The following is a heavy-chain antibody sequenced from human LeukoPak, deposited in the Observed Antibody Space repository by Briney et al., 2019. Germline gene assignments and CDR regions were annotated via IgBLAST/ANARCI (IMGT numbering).Heavy chain of an antibody. CDR3: ARDVTYYDTPIPYYYYGMDV. CDR1: GYTFTSYG. CDR2: ISAYNGNT. V-gene: IGHV1-18*01. Sequence: ASVKVSCKASGYTFTSYGISWVRQAPGQGLEWMGWISAYNGNTNYAQKLQGRVTMTTGTSTSTAYMELRGLRSDDTAVYYCARDVTYYDTPIPYYYYGMDVWGQGTTVTVSS. J-gene: IGHJ6*02. D-gene: IGHD3-22*01.